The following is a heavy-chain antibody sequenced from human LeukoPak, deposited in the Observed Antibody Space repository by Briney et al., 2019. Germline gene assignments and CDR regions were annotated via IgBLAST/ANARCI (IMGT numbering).Heavy chain of an antibody. V-gene: IGHV4-61*01. Sequence: SETLSLTCAVSGDSVSSSNYYWSWIRQPPGKGLEWIGYIYYGGNTNYNPSLQSRVTISVDTSKNQFSLKLSSVTAADTAVYYCARGYSSGYSRFDYWGQGTLVTVSS. CDR2: IYYGGNT. J-gene: IGHJ4*02. D-gene: IGHD6-19*01. CDR1: GDSVSSSNYY. CDR3: ARGYSSGYSRFDY.